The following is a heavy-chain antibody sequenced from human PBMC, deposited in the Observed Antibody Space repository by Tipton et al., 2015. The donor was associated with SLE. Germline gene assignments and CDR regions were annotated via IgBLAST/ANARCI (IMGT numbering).Heavy chain of an antibody. J-gene: IGHJ2*01. CDR2: ISSSGSTI. D-gene: IGHD6-13*01. V-gene: IGHV3-11*04. Sequence: SLRLSCAASGFTFSNAWMSWVRQAPGKGLEWVSYISSSGSTIYYADSVKGRFTISRDNAKNSLYLQMNSLRAEDTAVYYCASGEPPSIAAAGTYFDLWGRGTLVTVSS. CDR1: GFTFSNAW. CDR3: ASGEPPSIAAAGTYFDL.